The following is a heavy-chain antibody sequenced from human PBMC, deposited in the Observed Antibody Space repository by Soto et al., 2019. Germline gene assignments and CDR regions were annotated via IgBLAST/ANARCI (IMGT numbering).Heavy chain of an antibody. J-gene: IGHJ6*02. V-gene: IGHV4-30-4*01. Sequence: PSETLSLTCTVSGGSISSGDYYWSWIRQPPGKGLEWIGYIYYSGSTYYNPSLKSRVTISVDTSKNQFSLKLSSVTAADTAVYYCARDRYCSGGSCHYGMDVWGQGTTVTVSS. CDR3: ARDRYCSGGSCHYGMDV. D-gene: IGHD2-15*01. CDR2: IYYSGST. CDR1: GGSISSGDYY.